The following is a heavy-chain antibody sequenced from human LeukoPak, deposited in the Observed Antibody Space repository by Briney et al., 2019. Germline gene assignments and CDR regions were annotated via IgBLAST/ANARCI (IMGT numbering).Heavy chain of an antibody. CDR2: ISGSGGST. Sequence: GGSLRLSCAASGFTFSSYAMSRVRQAPGKGLEWVSAISGSGGSTYYADSVKGRFTISRDNSKNTLYLQMNSLRAEDTAVYYCAKQLELLQFVSDFDYWGQGTLVTVSS. D-gene: IGHD1-7*01. CDR1: GFTFSSYA. V-gene: IGHV3-23*01. CDR3: AKQLELLQFVSDFDY. J-gene: IGHJ4*02.